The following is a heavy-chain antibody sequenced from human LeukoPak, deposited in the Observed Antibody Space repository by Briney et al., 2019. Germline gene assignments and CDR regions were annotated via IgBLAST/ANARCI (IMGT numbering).Heavy chain of an antibody. Sequence: SETLSLTCAVSGDSISSGGYSWSWIRQPPGKGLEWIGYIYYSGYTTYSPSLRSRVTISVDTSKNQFSLKLSSVTAADTAVYYCARETSQKGAHYMDVWGKGTTITISS. J-gene: IGHJ6*03. CDR3: ARETSQKGAHYMDV. V-gene: IGHV4-61*08. D-gene: IGHD3-16*01. CDR2: IYYSGYT. CDR1: GDSISSGGYS.